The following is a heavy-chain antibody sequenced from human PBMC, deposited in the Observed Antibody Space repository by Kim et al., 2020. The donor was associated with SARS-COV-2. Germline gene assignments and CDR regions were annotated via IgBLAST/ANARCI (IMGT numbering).Heavy chain of an antibody. CDR1: GYSFTSYW. CDR2: IYPGDSDT. D-gene: IGHD3-3*01. Sequence: GESLKISCKGSGYSFTSYWIGWVRQMPGKGLEWMGIIYPGDSDTRYSPSFQGQVTISADKSISTAYLQWSSLKASDTAMYYCARLDAFWSGYSLFDYWGQGTLVTVSS. V-gene: IGHV5-51*01. CDR3: ARLDAFWSGYSLFDY. J-gene: IGHJ4*02.